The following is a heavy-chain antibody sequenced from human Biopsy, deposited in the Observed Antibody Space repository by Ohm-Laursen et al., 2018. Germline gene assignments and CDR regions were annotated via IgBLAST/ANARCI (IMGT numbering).Heavy chain of an antibody. CDR1: GGSISSDY. V-gene: IGHV4-59*01. CDR3: ARATSSTGWPYYYFYGMDV. Sequence: TLSLTCSVSGGSISSDYWSWIRQTPGKGLEWIGYIYYSGSTNYNPSPKSRVTISVDTSKNQFSLRLNSVTAADTAVYYCARATSSTGWPYYYFYGMDVWGQGTTVTVSS. D-gene: IGHD2-2*01. J-gene: IGHJ6*02. CDR2: IYYSGST.